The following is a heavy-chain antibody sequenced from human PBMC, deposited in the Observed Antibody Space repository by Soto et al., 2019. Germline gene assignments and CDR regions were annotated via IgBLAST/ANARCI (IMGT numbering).Heavy chain of an antibody. J-gene: IGHJ3*01. CDR2: MSGSGSTI. CDR1: GFTFSDYH. CDR3: ARDPAYCGGDCLGAFDL. V-gene: IGHV3-11*01. D-gene: IGHD2-21*02. Sequence: PGGSLRLSCVVSGFTFSDYHMSWVRQAPGKGPEWITAMSGSGSTIFYAETAKGRFTISRDNAKNSLYLQMNSLRDEDTALYFCARDPAYCGGDCLGAFDLWGPGTMVTVSS.